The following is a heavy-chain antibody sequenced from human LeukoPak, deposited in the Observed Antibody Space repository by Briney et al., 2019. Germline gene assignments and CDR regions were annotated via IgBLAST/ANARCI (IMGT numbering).Heavy chain of an antibody. Sequence: ASVKVSCKASGYTFTSYGISWVRQAPGQGLEWMGWISIYTGNTKYGEKFQGRATMTRDTSTSTAYMEVRSLRSDDTAVYYCARVRGTALTAYPGYFDYWGQGTLVTVSS. CDR3: ARVRGTALTAYPGYFDY. CDR1: GYTFTSYG. CDR2: ISIYTGNT. J-gene: IGHJ4*02. D-gene: IGHD2-21*02. V-gene: IGHV1-18*04.